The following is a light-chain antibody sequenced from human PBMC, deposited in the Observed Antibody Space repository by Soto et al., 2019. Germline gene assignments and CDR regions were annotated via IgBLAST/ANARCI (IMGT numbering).Light chain of an antibody. V-gene: IGKV3-20*01. CDR1: QSVSNSY. Sequence: EIVLTQSPGTLSLSQGEIATLSCRASQSVSNSYLAWYQQKPGQAPRLLMYGASNRATGIPDRFSGSGSETDFTLTISRLEPEDFAVYYCQQYGTTRITFGQATRLEIK. CDR2: GAS. CDR3: QQYGTTRIT. J-gene: IGKJ5*01.